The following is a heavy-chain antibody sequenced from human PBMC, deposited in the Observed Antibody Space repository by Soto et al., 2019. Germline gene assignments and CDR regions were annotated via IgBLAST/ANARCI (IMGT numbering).Heavy chain of an antibody. J-gene: IGHJ6*03. CDR1: GFTFSSYD. CDR3: ARVARITIFGVNGEKYYYYYMDV. V-gene: IGHV3-13*01. Sequence: GGSLRLSCAASGFTFSSYDMHWVRQATGKDLEWVSAIGTAGDTYYPGSVKGRFTISRENAKNSLYLQMNSLRAGDTAVYYCARVARITIFGVNGEKYYYYYMDVWGKGTTVTVSS. CDR2: IGTAGDT. D-gene: IGHD3-3*01.